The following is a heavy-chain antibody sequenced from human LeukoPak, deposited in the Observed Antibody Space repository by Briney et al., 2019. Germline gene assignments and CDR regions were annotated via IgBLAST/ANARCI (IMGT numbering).Heavy chain of an antibody. D-gene: IGHD3-9*01. J-gene: IGHJ4*02. V-gene: IGHV3-21*01. Sequence: GGSLRLSCAASGFTFSTTAMAWVRQAPGKGLELVSGFGGTGDIHYADSVKGRFTISRDNAKNSLYLQMNSLRAEDTAVYYCARDSLRYFDWLFHAPDYWGQGTLVTVSS. CDR3: ARDSLRYFDWLFHAPDY. CDR2: FGGTGDI. CDR1: GFTFSTTA.